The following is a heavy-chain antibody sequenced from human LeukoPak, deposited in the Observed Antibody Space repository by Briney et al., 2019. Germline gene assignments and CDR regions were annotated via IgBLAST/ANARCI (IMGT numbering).Heavy chain of an antibody. CDR2: INPSGGST. V-gene: IGHV1-46*01. CDR3: ARGTFRGRNDC. Sequence: ASVKVSCKASGYTFTSYFMHWVRQAPGLGLEWMGVINPSGGSTTYAQKFQGRVTMTRDTSTSTVYMELSSLRSEDTAVYYCARGTFRGRNDCWGQGTLVTVSS. CDR1: GYTFTSYF. J-gene: IGHJ4*02. D-gene: IGHD3-16*01.